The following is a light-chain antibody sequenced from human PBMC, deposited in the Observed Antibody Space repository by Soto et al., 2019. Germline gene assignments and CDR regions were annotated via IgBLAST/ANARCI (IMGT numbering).Light chain of an antibody. CDR1: QSISSW. J-gene: IGKJ1*01. CDR3: QQYNSYSRT. Sequence: DIQMTQSPSTLSASVGDRVTITCRASQSISSWLAWYQQKPGKAPKLLIYDASNLEGGVPSRFSGSGSGTEFTLTISSLQPDDFATYYCQQYNSYSRTFGQGTKV. V-gene: IGKV1-5*01. CDR2: DAS.